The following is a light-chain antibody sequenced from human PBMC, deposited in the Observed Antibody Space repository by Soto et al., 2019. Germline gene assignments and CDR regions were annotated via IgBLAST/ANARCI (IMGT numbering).Light chain of an antibody. CDR2: DVS. J-gene: IGLJ2*01. V-gene: IGLV2-14*03. CDR1: SNDIGGYNY. Sequence: QSALTQPAAVSGSPGQSITISCTGTSNDIGGYNYVSWYQHHPDKAPKLIIYDVSNRPSGVSNRFSGSKSGNTASLTISGLQAEDEADYYCSSYTSSVTLIFGGGTKVTVL. CDR3: SSYTSSVTLI.